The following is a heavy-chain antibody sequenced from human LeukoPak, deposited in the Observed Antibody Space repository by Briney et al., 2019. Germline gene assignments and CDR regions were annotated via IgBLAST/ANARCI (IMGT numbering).Heavy chain of an antibody. CDR1: GGSFSGYY. Sequence: SETLSLTCAVYGGSFSGYYWSWIRQPPGKGLEWIGEINHSGSTNYNPSLKSRVTISVDTSKHQFSLKLGSVTAADTAVYYCARDSYYDAWGKGTTVTVSS. D-gene: IGHD3-22*01. CDR2: INHSGST. CDR3: ARDSYYDA. V-gene: IGHV4-34*01. J-gene: IGHJ6*04.